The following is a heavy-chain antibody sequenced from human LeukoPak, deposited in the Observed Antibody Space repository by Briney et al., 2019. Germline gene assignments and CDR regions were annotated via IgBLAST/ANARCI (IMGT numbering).Heavy chain of an antibody. J-gene: IGHJ4*02. V-gene: IGHV3-21*04. CDR3: ARDVSHYDYVWGSYLNAYYFDY. Sequence: GGSLRLSCAASGFTFSSYSMNWVRQAPGKGLEWVSSISSSSSYIYYADSVKGRFTISRDNAKNSLYLQMNSLRAEDTAVYYCARDVSHYDYVWGSYLNAYYFDYWGQGTLVTVSS. CDR1: GFTFSSYS. D-gene: IGHD3-16*02. CDR2: ISSSSSYI.